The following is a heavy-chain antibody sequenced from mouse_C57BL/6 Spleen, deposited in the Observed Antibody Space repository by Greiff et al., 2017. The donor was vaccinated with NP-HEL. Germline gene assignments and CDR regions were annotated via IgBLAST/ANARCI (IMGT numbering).Heavy chain of an antibody. D-gene: IGHD2-4*01. CDR1: GYAFSSYW. V-gene: IGHV1-80*01. CDR3: ARDMIDYAMDY. Sequence: QVQLQQSGAELVKPGASVKISCKASGYAFSSYWMNWVKQRPGKGLEWIGQIYPGDGDTNYNGKFKGKATLTADKSASTAYMQLSSLTSEDSAVYFCARDMIDYAMDYWGQGTSVTVSS. J-gene: IGHJ4*01. CDR2: IYPGDGDT.